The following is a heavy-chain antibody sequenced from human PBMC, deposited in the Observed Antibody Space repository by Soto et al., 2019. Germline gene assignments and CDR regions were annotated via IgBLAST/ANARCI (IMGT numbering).Heavy chain of an antibody. D-gene: IGHD6-19*01. V-gene: IGHV3-30-3*01. CDR1: GFTFSSYA. CDR3: ARESAVAVNDY. J-gene: IGHJ4*02. Sequence: PGGSLRLSCAASGFTFSSYAVHWVRQAPGKGLEWVAVISYDGSNKYYADSVKGRFTISRDNSKNTLYLQVNSLRAEDTAVYYCARESAVAVNDYWGQGTLVTVSS. CDR2: ISYDGSNK.